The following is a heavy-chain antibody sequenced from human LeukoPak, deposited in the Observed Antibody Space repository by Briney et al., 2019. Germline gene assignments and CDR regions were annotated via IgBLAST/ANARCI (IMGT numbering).Heavy chain of an antibody. J-gene: IGHJ4*02. Sequence: SETLSVTCTVSGGSISRYFWSWIRQPAGKGLEWIGRIYSSGSTNYSPSLKSRAFMSVDTSKNQFSLRLTSVTAADTAVYYCARDLSNGLTYSPFDYWGQGTLVTVSS. CDR2: IYSSGST. CDR1: GGSISRYF. CDR3: ARDLSNGLTYSPFDY. D-gene: IGHD2-8*01. V-gene: IGHV4-4*07.